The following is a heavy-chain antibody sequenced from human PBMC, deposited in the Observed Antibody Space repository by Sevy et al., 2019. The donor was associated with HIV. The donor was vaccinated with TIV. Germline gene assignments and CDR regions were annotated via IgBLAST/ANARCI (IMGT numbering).Heavy chain of an antibody. Sequence: ASVKVSCGASGYTFRSYGISWVRQAPGQGLEWMGWISPYTGDTDFAQKVQGRISMTSDTSTSTAYMELRSLRSDDTAVYYCARDKPQGVVVLPGAMWGGVDYWGQGTLVTVSS. CDR1: GYTFRSYG. CDR2: ISPYTGDT. J-gene: IGHJ4*02. V-gene: IGHV1-18*01. CDR3: ARDKPQGVVVLPGAMWGGVDY. D-gene: IGHD2-2*01.